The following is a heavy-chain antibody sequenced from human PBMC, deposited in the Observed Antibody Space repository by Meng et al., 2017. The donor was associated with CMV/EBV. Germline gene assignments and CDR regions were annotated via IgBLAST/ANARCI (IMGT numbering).Heavy chain of an antibody. CDR3: TTSRITIFGVVASDAFDI. D-gene: IGHD3-3*01. Sequence: ETLSLTCAASGFTFSNAWMSWVRQAPGKGLEWVGRIKSKTDGGTTDYAAPVKGRFTISRDDSKNTLYLQMNSLKTEDTAVYYCTTSRITIFGVVASDAFDIWGQGTMVTVSS. CDR1: GFTFSNAW. V-gene: IGHV3-15*01. CDR2: IKSKTDGGTT. J-gene: IGHJ3*02.